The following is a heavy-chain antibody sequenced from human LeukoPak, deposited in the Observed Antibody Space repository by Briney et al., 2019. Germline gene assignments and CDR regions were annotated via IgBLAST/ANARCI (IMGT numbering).Heavy chain of an antibody. CDR2: ISYDGSDK. CDR3: AKGSNRGVATIDY. CDR1: GFTFSAYG. V-gene: IGHV3-30*18. J-gene: IGHJ4*02. Sequence: GRSLRLSCAASGFTFSAYGMHWVRQAPGKGLDWVAVISYDGSDKYYAASVKGRFTISRDNSKNTLFLQMNSLRAEDTAVYYCAKGSNRGVATIDYWGQGTLVTVSS. D-gene: IGHD5-12*01.